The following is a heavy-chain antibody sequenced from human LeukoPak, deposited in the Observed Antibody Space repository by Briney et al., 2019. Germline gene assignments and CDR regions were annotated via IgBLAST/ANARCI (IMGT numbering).Heavy chain of an antibody. Sequence: RESLKISCKGSGYSFTSYWIGWVRQMPGKGLEWMGIIYPGDSDTRYSPSFQGQVTISADKSINTAYLQWSSLKASDTAMYYCARRRPLSYYYDSSGYYPGWFDYWGQGTLVTVSS. J-gene: IGHJ4*02. CDR1: GYSFTSYW. CDR2: IYPGDSDT. V-gene: IGHV5-51*01. CDR3: ARRRPLSYYYDSSGYYPGWFDY. D-gene: IGHD3-22*01.